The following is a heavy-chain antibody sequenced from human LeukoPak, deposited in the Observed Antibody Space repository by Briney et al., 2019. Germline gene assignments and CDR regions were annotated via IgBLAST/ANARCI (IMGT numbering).Heavy chain of an antibody. Sequence: GGSLRLSCAASGFTFSSYGMHWVRQAPGKGLEWVTFIRYDGGNKHYADSVKGRFTISRDTSKNTLYLQMNSLRAEDTAVYYCASWPGGWYGEDSWGQGTLVTVSS. V-gene: IGHV3-30*02. J-gene: IGHJ4*02. CDR2: IRYDGGNK. CDR3: ASWPGGWYGEDS. D-gene: IGHD6-19*01. CDR1: GFTFSSYG.